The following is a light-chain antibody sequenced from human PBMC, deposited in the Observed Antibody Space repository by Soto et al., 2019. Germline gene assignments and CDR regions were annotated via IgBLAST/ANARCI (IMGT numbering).Light chain of an antibody. CDR2: RNN. V-gene: IGLV1-47*01. Sequence: QSVLTQPPSASGTPGQRVTISCSGSSSNIGSNYVYWYQQLPGTAAKLLIYRNNQRPSGVPDRFSGSKSGTSASLAISGLRSEDEADYYWAAWDDSLSGLFGGGTKLTVL. CDR3: AAWDDSLSGL. J-gene: IGLJ2*01. CDR1: SSNIGSNY.